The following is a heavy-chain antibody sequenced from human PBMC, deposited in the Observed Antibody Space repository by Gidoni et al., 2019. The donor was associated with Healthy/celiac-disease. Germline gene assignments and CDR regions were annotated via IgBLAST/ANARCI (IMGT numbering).Heavy chain of an antibody. CDR2: IIPIFGTA. V-gene: IGHV1-69*06. CDR1: GGTFSSYA. Sequence: QVQLVQSGAEVKKPESSVKVSFKASGGTFSSYAISWGRQAPGQGLEWMGGIIPIFGTANYAQKFQGRVTITADKSTSTAYMELSSLRSEDTAVYYCATRIAVADNDYWGQGTLVTVSS. CDR3: ATRIAVADNDY. D-gene: IGHD6-19*01. J-gene: IGHJ4*02.